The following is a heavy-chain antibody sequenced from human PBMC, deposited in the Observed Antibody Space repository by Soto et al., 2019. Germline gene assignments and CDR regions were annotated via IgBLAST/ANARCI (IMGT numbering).Heavy chain of an antibody. CDR3: AREPASVGYYDSSGYYYDPWFDP. CDR1: GYTFTSYD. D-gene: IGHD3-22*01. CDR2: INAGNGNT. J-gene: IGHJ5*02. V-gene: IGHV1-3*01. Sequence: GASVKVSCKASGYTFTSYDMHWVRQAPGQGLEWMGWINAGNGNTKYSQKFQGRVTITRDTSASTAYMELSSLRSEDTAVYYCAREPASVGYYDSSGYYYDPWFDPWGQGTLVTVSS.